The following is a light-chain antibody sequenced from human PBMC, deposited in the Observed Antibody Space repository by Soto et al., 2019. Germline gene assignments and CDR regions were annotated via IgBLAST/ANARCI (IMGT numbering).Light chain of an antibody. CDR1: SSDVGGFDF. CDR3: CLYTVSYSV. J-gene: IGLJ3*02. Sequence: QSALTQPRSVSGSPGQSVAISCTATSSDVGGFDFVSWYQQHPGKAPKLVIYDVSKRPSGVPDRFSGSRSGDTASLTISGLQAEDEADYYCCLYTVSYSVFGGGTKLTVL. V-gene: IGLV2-11*01. CDR2: DVS.